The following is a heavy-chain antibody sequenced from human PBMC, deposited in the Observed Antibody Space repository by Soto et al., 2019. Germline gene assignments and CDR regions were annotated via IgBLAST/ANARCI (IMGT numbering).Heavy chain of an antibody. V-gene: IGHV4-59*01. Sequence: SETLSLTCTVSGGSISSYYWSWIRQPPGKGLEWIGYIYYSGTTNYNPSLKSRVTISVDTSKNQSSLKLSSVTAADTAVYYCARYSGSYSYNWFDPWGQGTLVTVSS. J-gene: IGHJ5*02. D-gene: IGHD1-26*01. CDR2: IYYSGTT. CDR1: GGSISSYY. CDR3: ARYSGSYSYNWFDP.